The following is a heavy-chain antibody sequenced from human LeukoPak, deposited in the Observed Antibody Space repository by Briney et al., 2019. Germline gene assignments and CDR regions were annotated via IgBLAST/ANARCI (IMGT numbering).Heavy chain of an antibody. D-gene: IGHD3-22*01. J-gene: IGHJ4*02. Sequence: AASVKVSCKASGYTFTSYGISWVRQAPGQGLEWMGWISAYNGNTNYAQKLQGRVTMTTDTSTSTAYVELRSLRSDDTAVYYCARDQYYDSSGYVDYWGQGTLVTVSS. CDR2: ISAYNGNT. CDR1: GYTFTSYG. CDR3: ARDQYYDSSGYVDY. V-gene: IGHV1-18*01.